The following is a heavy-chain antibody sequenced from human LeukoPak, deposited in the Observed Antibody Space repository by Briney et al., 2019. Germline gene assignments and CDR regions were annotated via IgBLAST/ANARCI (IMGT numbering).Heavy chain of an antibody. D-gene: IGHD1-26*01. CDR2: IYTSGSN. Sequence: SETLSLTCTVSGGPIRSYYWIWIREPAGKGLEWIGRIYTSGSNNYNPSLKSRVVISVVKSKNQFSRKLSSVTAADTAVYYCARDSPGGVVGATDYYYMDVWGKGTTVTVSS. CDR1: GGPIRSYY. J-gene: IGHJ6*03. CDR3: ARDSPGGVVGATDYYYMDV. V-gene: IGHV4-4*07.